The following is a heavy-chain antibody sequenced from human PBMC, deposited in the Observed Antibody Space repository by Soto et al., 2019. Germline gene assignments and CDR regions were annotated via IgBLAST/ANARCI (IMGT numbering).Heavy chain of an antibody. D-gene: IGHD3-16*01. Sequence: SGTLSLTCTASGGSISSYYWSWIRQPPGKGLEWIGYIYYSGSTNYNPSLKSRVTISVDTSKNQFSLKLSSVTAADTAVYYCARIGGEAVNYYYYMDVWGKGTTVTVSS. V-gene: IGHV4-59*01. CDR3: ARIGGEAVNYYYYMDV. CDR2: IYYSGST. J-gene: IGHJ6*03. CDR1: GGSISSYY.